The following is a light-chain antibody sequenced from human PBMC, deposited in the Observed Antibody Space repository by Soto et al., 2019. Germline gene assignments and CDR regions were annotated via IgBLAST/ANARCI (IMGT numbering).Light chain of an antibody. J-gene: IGKJ1*01. Sequence: EIVLTQSPGTLPLSPGERATLSCRASQSVSSNYLAWYQRKPGQAPRLLIYGASNRATGIPNRFSGSGSGTDFTLIITRLEPEDFVVYYCQQYGSSPPTFGQGTKVEI. V-gene: IGKV3-20*01. CDR2: GAS. CDR3: QQYGSSPPT. CDR1: QSVSSNY.